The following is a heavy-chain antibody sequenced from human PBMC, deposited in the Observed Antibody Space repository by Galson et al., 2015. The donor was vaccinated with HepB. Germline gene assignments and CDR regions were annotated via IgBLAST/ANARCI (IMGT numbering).Heavy chain of an antibody. CDR1: GFPFSDYY. D-gene: IGHD6-25*01. Sequence: SLRLSCAASGFPFSDYYMSWVRQAPGRGLEWISYISTSGSYTKYADSVKGRFTISRDNTKSSSYLQMDGLTVGDTAIYYCARDGLAASLSWGQGVQVTVSA. J-gene: IGHJ5*02. V-gene: IGHV3-11*05. CDR2: ISTSGSYT. CDR3: ARDGLAASLS.